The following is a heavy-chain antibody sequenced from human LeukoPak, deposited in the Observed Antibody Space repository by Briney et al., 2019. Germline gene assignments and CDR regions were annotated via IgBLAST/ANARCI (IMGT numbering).Heavy chain of an antibody. CDR1: GFTFSNYW. Sequence: GGSLRLSCAASGFTFSNYWMSWVRQAPGEGPEWVSNIKEDGSEKYYMDSVKGRFTISRDNAKNTLYLEMNSLRAEDTAVYYCARDPVNSGYYYAHWGQGTLVTVSS. CDR3: ARDPVNSGYYYAH. CDR2: IKEDGSEK. V-gene: IGHV3-7*01. D-gene: IGHD3-22*01. J-gene: IGHJ4*02.